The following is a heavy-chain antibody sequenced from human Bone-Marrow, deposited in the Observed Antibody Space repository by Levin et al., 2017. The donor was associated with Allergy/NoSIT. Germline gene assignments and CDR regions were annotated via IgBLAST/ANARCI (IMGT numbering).Heavy chain of an antibody. CDR3: VRGLPDY. J-gene: IGHJ4*02. Sequence: ETLSLTCATSGFTFSSYSMNWVRQALGKGLEWVSYINSSSGTIYYADSVKGRFTISRDNAKKSLYLQMSSLRVEDTAVYYCVRGLPDYWGQGTLVTVSS. CDR2: INSSSGTI. V-gene: IGHV3-48*01. CDR1: GFTFSSYS.